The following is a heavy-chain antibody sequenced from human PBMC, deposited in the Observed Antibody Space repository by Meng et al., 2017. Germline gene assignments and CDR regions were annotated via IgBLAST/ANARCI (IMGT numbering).Heavy chain of an antibody. CDR1: GFTFSTYA. V-gene: IGHV3-23*01. J-gene: IGHJ4*02. CDR2: ISSSGTNT. CDR3: AKVDY. Sequence: EVQLLQSGGDLVQPGGSLRLSCAASGFTFSTYAMIWVRQAPGKGLEWVSGISSSGTNTYYADSVKGRFTISRDNSKNTLYLQMNSLRAEDTAIFYCAKVDYWGQGALVTAPQ.